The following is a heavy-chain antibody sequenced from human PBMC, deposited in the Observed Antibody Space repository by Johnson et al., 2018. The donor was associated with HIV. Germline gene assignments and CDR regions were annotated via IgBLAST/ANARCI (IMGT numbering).Heavy chain of an antibody. D-gene: IGHD2-2*01. CDR1: GFTFSSYW. V-gene: IGHV3-7*01. J-gene: IGHJ3*02. CDR3: ASDPVPAAIRAFDI. CDR2: IKQDGSEK. Sequence: VQLVESGGGLVQPGGSLRLSCAASGFTFSSYWMSWVRQAPGKGLEWVANIKQDGSEKYYVDSVKGRLTISRDNAKNSLYLQMNSLRAEDTAVYYCASDPVPAAIRAFDIWGQGTMVTVSS.